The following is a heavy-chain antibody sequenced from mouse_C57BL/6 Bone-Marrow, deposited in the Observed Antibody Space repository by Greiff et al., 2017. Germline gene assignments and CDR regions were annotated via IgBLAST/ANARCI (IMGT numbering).Heavy chain of an antibody. J-gene: IGHJ2*01. V-gene: IGHV5-17*01. CDR1: GFTFSDYG. Sequence: EVQLVESGGGLVKPGGSLNLSCAASGFTFSDYGMTWVRQAPEKGLEWFAYISRGGSTIYYADTVKGRVTISRDNATNTLVLQMTSRRSEDTAMYYCARGTRDYWGQGTTLTVSS. CDR2: ISRGGSTI. CDR3: ARGTRDY. D-gene: IGHD2-13*01.